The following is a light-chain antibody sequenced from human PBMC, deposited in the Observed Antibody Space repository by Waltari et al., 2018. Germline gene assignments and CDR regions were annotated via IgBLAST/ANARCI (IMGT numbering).Light chain of an antibody. CDR1: SGINVTTYR. J-gene: IGLJ3*02. Sequence: QAVLTQPSSLSASPGASASLTCTLRSGINVTTYRIHWYRQQPGSPPQYLLRYKSDSDKQQGSGVPSRFSGSKDASANAGMLLISVLQSEDEADYYCMIWHSSAWVFGGGTKLTVL. V-gene: IGLV5-45*02. CDR2: YKSDSDK. CDR3: MIWHSSAWV.